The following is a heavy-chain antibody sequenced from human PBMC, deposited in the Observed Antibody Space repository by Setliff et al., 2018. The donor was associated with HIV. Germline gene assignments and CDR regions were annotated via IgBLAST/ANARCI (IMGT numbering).Heavy chain of an antibody. Sequence: GASVKVSCKASGGTFSSYAISWVRQAPGQGLEWMGGIIPILGIANYAQKFQGRVTITADESTSTAYMELSSLRSEDTAVYYCASLYGSGSYYPQSGAYYYYGLDVWGQGTTVTVSS. CDR3: ASLYGSGSYYPQSGAYYYYGLDV. V-gene: IGHV1-69*10. CDR1: GGTFSSYA. CDR2: IIPILGIA. J-gene: IGHJ6*02. D-gene: IGHD3-10*01.